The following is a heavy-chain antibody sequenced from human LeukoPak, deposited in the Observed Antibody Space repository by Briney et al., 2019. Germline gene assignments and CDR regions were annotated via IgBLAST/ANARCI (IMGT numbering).Heavy chain of an antibody. J-gene: IGHJ3*01. V-gene: IGHV3-23*01. CDR1: GFTFSSYA. CDR3: AKVIDSSGSSYDASDF. D-gene: IGHD6-19*01. CDR2: ITGSGDYT. Sequence: GESLRLSCAASGFTFSSYAMSWVRQAPGKGLEWVSDITGSGDYTFYADSVEGRFTISRDNSKNTLFVQMDSLTAEDTAVYYCAKVIDSSGSSYDASDFWGQGTMVTVSS.